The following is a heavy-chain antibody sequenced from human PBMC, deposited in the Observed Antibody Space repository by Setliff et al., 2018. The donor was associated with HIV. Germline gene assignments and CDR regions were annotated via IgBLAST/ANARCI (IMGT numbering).Heavy chain of an antibody. CDR3: VRDNSYYYGSGGHHFYGVDV. D-gene: IGHD3-10*01. CDR2: IYNSGYS. Sequence: SETLSLTCKVSGASISSYYWSWVRQPPGKGLEWIGYIYNSGYSNSKPSLKSRVTMSLDTSKNQFSLELTSVTAADTAVYYCVRDNSYYYGSGGHHFYGVDVWGQGATVTVSS. CDR1: GASISSYY. V-gene: IGHV4-4*08. J-gene: IGHJ6*02.